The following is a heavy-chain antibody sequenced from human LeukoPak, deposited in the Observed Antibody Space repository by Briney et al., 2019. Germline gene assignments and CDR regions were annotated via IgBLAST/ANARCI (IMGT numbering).Heavy chain of an antibody. V-gene: IGHV3-15*01. D-gene: IGHD1-7*01. J-gene: IGHJ2*01. CDR3: ATKLEWYFDL. CDR2: IKSKADGGTT. Sequence: GGSLRLSCAASGFTFSGAWMSWVRQAPGKGLEWVGRIKSKADGGTTDYAAPVKDRFTISRDDSKNTLYLQMNSLKTEDTAVYYCATKLEWYFDLWGRGTLVTVSS. CDR1: GFTFSGAW.